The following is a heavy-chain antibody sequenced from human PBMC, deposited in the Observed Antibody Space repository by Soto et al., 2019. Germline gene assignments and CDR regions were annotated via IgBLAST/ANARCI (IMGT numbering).Heavy chain of an antibody. CDR3: AKDVARGFYYDKQESYGMDV. V-gene: IGHV3-23*01. Sequence: PGGSLRLSCAASGFTFSSYAMSWVRQAPGKGLEWVSAISGSGGSTYYADSVKGRFTISRDNSKNTLYLQMNSLRAEDTAVYYCAKDVARGFYYDKQESYGMDVWGQGTTVTVSS. CDR1: GFTFSSYA. D-gene: IGHD3-9*01. CDR2: ISGSGGST. J-gene: IGHJ6*02.